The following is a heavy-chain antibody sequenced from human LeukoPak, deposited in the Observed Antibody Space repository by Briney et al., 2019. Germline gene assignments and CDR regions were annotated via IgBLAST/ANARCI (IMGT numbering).Heavy chain of an antibody. CDR1: GGSISSHY. V-gene: IGHV4-4*09. CDR2: IYTSGST. CDR3: ARHVPIAAAGNFDY. D-gene: IGHD6-13*01. Sequence: SETLSLTCTVSGGSISSHYWSWIRQPPGKGLEWIGYIYTSGSTNYNRSLKSRVTISVDTSKNQFSLRLSSVTAADTAVYYCARHVPIAAAGNFDYWGQGTLVTVSS. J-gene: IGHJ4*02.